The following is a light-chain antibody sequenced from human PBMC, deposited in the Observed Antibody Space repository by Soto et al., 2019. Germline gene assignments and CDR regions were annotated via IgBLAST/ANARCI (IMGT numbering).Light chain of an antibody. CDR1: HSVSSN. V-gene: IGKV3-15*01. CDR3: QQYNNWWT. CDR2: GAS. Sequence: EIVMTQSPATLSVSLGERATLSCRASHSVSSNLAWYQQKPGQAPRLLIYGASTRATGIPARFSGSGSGTEFTLTISSLQSEDFAVYYCQQYNNWWTFGQGTKVDNK. J-gene: IGKJ1*01.